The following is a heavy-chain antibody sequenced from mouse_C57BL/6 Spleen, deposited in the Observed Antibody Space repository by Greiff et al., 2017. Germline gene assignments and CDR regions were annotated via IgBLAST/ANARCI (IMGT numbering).Heavy chain of an antibody. J-gene: IGHJ4*01. Sequence: EVKRVESGGGLVKPGESLKLSCASSEYEFPSHAMSWVRQTPEKRLELVAAINSDGGSTYYPDTVESRFNISRDNAKKTLYLQMSSLRSEDTALYYCARHGGGYAMDYWGQGTSVTVSS. CDR2: INSDGGST. CDR1: EYEFPSHA. CDR3: ARHGGGYAMDY. V-gene: IGHV5-2*01.